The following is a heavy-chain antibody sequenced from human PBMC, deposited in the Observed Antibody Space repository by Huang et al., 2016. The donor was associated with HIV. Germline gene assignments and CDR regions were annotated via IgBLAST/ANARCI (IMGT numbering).Heavy chain of an antibody. CDR2: FDPEIWET. V-gene: IGHV1-24*01. CDR1: EYTLTELS. CDR3: ATGFDVFFDF. D-gene: IGHD3-9*01. J-gene: IGHJ4*02. Sequence: QVQLVQSRAEVKKPGASVKVSCKVSEYTLTELSIHWVRQPPGKGLEWMGGFDPEIWETIYAQKVQGRVTMTEDTSTETAFMELSGLRPEDTAVYYCATGFDVFFDFWGQGTLVTVSS.